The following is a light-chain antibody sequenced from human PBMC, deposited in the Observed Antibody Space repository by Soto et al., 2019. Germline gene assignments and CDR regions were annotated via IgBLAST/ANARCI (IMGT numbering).Light chain of an antibody. CDR3: SSYTGSSTYV. CDR1: SSDVGGYNY. CDR2: DVS. J-gene: IGLJ1*01. V-gene: IGLV2-14*01. Sequence: QSALTQPASVSGSPGQSITISCTGTSSDVGGYNYVSWYQQYPGKAPKLMIYDVSNRPSGVSNRFSGSKSGNTASLTISGLQVEDESDYYCSSYTGSSTYVFGTGTKVTVL.